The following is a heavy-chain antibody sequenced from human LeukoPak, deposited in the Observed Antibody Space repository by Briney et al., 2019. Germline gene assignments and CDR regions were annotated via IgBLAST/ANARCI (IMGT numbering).Heavy chain of an antibody. Sequence: GGSLRLSCAASGFTFSSYAMHWVRQAPGKGLEWVAVISYDGSNKYYADSVKGRFTISRDNSMNTLYLQMNSLRAEDTAVYYCARDLHIVVVTAFDYWGQGTLVTVSS. CDR2: ISYDGSNK. D-gene: IGHD2-21*02. V-gene: IGHV3-30-3*01. CDR3: ARDLHIVVVTAFDY. CDR1: GFTFSSYA. J-gene: IGHJ4*02.